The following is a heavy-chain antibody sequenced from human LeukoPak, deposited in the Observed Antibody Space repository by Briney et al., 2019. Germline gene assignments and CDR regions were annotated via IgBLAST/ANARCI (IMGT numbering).Heavy chain of an antibody. V-gene: IGHV3-21*01. J-gene: IGHJ4*02. CDR2: ISSSSSYI. CDR3: ARDHDFTELFDY. Sequence: PGGSLRLSCAASGFTFSSYSMNWVRQAPGKGLEWVSSISSSSSYIYYADSVKGRFTISRDNAKNSLYLQMNSLRAEDTAVYYCARDHDFTELFDYWGQGILVTVSS. D-gene: IGHD3/OR15-3a*01. CDR1: GFTFSSYS.